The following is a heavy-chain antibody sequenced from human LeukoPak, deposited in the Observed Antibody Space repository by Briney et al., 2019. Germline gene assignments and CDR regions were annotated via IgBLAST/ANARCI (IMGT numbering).Heavy chain of an antibody. CDR2: IYSGGNT. CDR3: ARGSEYFQH. Sequence: GGSPRLSCADSGFTVSSNSMSWVRQAPGKGLEWVSIIYSGGNTFHADSVKARFSISRDESRDTVYLQMNSLRAEDTAVYYCARGSEYFQHWGQGTLVTVSS. CDR1: GFTVSSNS. J-gene: IGHJ1*01. V-gene: IGHV3-66*01.